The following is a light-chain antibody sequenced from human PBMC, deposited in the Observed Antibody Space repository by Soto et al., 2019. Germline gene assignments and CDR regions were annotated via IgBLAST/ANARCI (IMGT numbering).Light chain of an antibody. CDR1: SSNIGAGYD. CDR3: QSYDSRLSGYV. V-gene: IGLV1-40*01. CDR2: GNS. J-gene: IGLJ1*01. Sequence: QSVLRHPPSVSGAPGHRVTISCTGSSSNIGAGYDVNWYQQLPGAAPKFLIYGNSNRPSGVPDRFSGSKSGTSASLAITGLQAEDEADYYCQSYDSRLSGYVFGTGTKVTVL.